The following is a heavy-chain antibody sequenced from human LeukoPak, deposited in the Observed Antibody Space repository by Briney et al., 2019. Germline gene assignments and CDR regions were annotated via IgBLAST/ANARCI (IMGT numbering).Heavy chain of an antibody. CDR3: ARAAVAGDFDY. CDR1: GFTFSSYW. CDR2: ISSDGSST. D-gene: IGHD6-19*01. V-gene: IGHV3-74*01. Sequence: PGGSLRLSCAASGFTFSSYWMHWVRQAPGKGLLWVSRISSDGSSTTYADSVKGRFTISRDNAKNTLYLQVNSLRAEDTAVYYCARAAVAGDFDYWGRGTLVTVSS. J-gene: IGHJ4*02.